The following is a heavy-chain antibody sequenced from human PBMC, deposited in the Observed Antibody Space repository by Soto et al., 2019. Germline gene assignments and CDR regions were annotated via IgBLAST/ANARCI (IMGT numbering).Heavy chain of an antibody. CDR1: GLSLSGYA. D-gene: IGHD1-26*01. CDR3: AKDGRRVGPTLNWLDS. Sequence: EVQLMESGGGLVQPGESLRLSCVVSGLSLSGYALSWVRQAPGKGLEWVSAVSGSGGTTYYADSVKGRFTISRDNSKNTLYLQMNGRRVEDTAKYFCAKDGRRVGPTLNWLDSWGQGTQVTVTS. J-gene: IGHJ5*01. V-gene: IGHV3-23*01. CDR2: VSGSGGTT.